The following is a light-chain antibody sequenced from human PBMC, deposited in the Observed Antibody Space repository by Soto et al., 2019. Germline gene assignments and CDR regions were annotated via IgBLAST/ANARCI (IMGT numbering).Light chain of an antibody. J-gene: IGKJ5*01. CDR1: QSVSSSH. CDR3: QQRSNWPPIT. Sequence: EIVLTQSPGILSLSPGERATLSCRATQSVSSSHLAWYQQKHGQAPRLIIYSASSRANGIPDRFSASGSGTDLTLTFSSLEPEDFSVYDCQQRSNWPPITFGQGTRLETK. V-gene: IGKV3D-20*02. CDR2: SAS.